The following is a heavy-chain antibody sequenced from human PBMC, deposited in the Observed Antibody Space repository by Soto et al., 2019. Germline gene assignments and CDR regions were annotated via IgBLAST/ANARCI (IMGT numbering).Heavy chain of an antibody. J-gene: IGHJ5*02. V-gene: IGHV3-48*02. CDR1: GFTFTRYS. CDR3: ARDRYIPIYNWFDP. Sequence: GGSLRLSCAASGFTFTRYSMNWVRQAPGKGLEWVSYISSSSSTIYYADSVKGRFTLSRDNAKNSLYLQMNSLRDEDTAVYYCARDRYIPIYNWFDPWGQGTLVTVSS. D-gene: IGHD1-20*01. CDR2: ISSSSSTI.